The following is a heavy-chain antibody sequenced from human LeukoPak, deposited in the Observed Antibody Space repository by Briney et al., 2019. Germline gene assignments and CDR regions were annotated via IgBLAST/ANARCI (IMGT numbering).Heavy chain of an antibody. Sequence: GGSLRLSCAASGFTFSSYAVSWVRQAPGKGLEWVSAISGSAGRINYADSVKGRFTISRDSSKDTLYLQMNSLRAEDTAVYYCASKPREWKKDAFDIWGQGTMVTVSS. D-gene: IGHD3-3*01. J-gene: IGHJ3*02. CDR2: ISGSAGRI. CDR3: ASKPREWKKDAFDI. V-gene: IGHV3-23*01. CDR1: GFTFSSYA.